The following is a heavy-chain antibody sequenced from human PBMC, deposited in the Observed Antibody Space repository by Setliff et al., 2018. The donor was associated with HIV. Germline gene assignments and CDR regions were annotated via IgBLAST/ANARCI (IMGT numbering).Heavy chain of an antibody. Sequence: GGSLRLSCAASGFTFSNYWMSWVRQAPGKGLEWVANIKQDGSEKYYVDSVKGRFTISRDNAKNSLYLQMNSLRAEDTAVYYCARVPRWYYYDSSGYPDYWGQGTLVTVSS. CDR2: IKQDGSEK. V-gene: IGHV3-7*01. CDR1: GFTFSNYW. CDR3: ARVPRWYYYDSSGYPDY. D-gene: IGHD3-22*01. J-gene: IGHJ4*02.